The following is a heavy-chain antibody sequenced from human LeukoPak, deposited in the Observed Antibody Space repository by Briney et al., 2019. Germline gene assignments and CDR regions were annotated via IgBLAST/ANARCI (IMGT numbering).Heavy chain of an antibody. CDR1: GFTFSSYG. Sequence: QPGRSLRLSCAASGFTFSSYGMHWVHQAPGKGLEWVAVISYDGSNKYYADSVKGRFTISRDNSKNTLYLQMNSLRAEDTAVYYCAKGGSSSSSGSDYWGQGTLVTVSS. CDR3: AKGGSSSSSGSDY. CDR2: ISYDGSNK. D-gene: IGHD6-6*01. V-gene: IGHV3-30*18. J-gene: IGHJ4*02.